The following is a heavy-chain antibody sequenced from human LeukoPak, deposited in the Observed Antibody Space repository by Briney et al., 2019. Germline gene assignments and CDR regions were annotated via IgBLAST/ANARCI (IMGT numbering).Heavy chain of an antibody. V-gene: IGHV1-18*01. J-gene: IGHJ4*02. Sequence: ASVKVSCKASGYTFTSYGISWMRQAPGQGLEWMGWISAYNGNTNYAQKLQGRVTMTTDTSTSTAYMELRSLRSDDTAVYYCARDSRITIFGVVIFSSYYFDYWGQGTLVTVSS. CDR1: GYTFTSYG. CDR3: ARDSRITIFGVVIFSSYYFDY. D-gene: IGHD3-3*01. CDR2: ISAYNGNT.